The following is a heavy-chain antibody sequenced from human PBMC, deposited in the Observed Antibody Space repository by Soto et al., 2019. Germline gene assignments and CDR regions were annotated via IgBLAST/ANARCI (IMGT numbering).Heavy chain of an antibody. CDR3: AREERVLRYFDWLLYLPPNDAFDI. Sequence: QVQLVQSGAEVKKPGASVKVSCKASGYTFTSYGISWVRQAPGHGLEWMGWISAYNGNTNYAQKLQGRVTMTTDTSTSTAYMELRSLRSDDTAVYYCAREERVLRYFDWLLYLPPNDAFDIWGQGTMVTVSS. J-gene: IGHJ3*02. CDR1: GYTFTSYG. V-gene: IGHV1-18*01. CDR2: ISAYNGNT. D-gene: IGHD3-9*01.